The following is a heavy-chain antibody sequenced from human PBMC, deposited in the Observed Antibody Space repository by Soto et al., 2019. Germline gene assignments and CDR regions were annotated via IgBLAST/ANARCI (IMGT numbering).Heavy chain of an antibody. D-gene: IGHD3-9*01. CDR2: IIPIFGTA. V-gene: IGHV1-69*13. CDR1: GGTFSSYA. CDR3: AILLTGYEDYYYGMDV. J-gene: IGHJ6*02. Sequence: ASVKVSCKASGGTFSSYAISWVRQAPGQGLEWMGGIIPIFGTANYAQKFQGRVTITADESTSTSYMELSSLRSEDTAVYYCAILLTGYEDYYYGMDVWGQGTTVTVSS.